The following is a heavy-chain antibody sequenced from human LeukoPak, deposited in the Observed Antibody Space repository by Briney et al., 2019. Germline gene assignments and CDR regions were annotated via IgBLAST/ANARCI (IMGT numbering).Heavy chain of an antibody. Sequence: GGALRLSCAASGFTFSSYEMNWVRHAPEKELGWVSYISSGGSTVYYADSVRGRFTISRDNAKNSLYLQMNSLRAEDTAVYYCARVIIVGATGIWGQGTMVTVSS. D-gene: IGHD1-26*01. CDR1: GFTFSSYE. V-gene: IGHV3-48*03. CDR2: ISSGGSTV. CDR3: ARVIIVGATGI. J-gene: IGHJ3*02.